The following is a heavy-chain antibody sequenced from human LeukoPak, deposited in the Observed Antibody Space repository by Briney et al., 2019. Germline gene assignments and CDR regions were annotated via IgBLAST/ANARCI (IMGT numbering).Heavy chain of an antibody. CDR3: ATDFWSGTNIIDY. V-gene: IGHV4-34*01. CDR2: INHSGST. J-gene: IGHJ4*02. CDR1: GGSFSGYY. Sequence: ASETLSLTCAVYGGSFSGYYWSWIRQPPGKGLEWIGEINHSGSTNYNPSLKSRVTISVDTSKNQFSLKLSSVTAADTAVYYCATDFWSGTNIIDYWGQGTLVTVSS. D-gene: IGHD3-3*01.